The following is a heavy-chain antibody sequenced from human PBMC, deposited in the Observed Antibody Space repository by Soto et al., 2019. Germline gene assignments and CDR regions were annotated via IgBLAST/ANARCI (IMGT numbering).Heavy chain of an antibody. CDR3: AKDLRYFDWLFPGPATHYYYYGMDV. CDR1: GFTFSSYG. V-gene: IGHV3-30*18. D-gene: IGHD3-9*01. CDR2: ISYDGSNK. J-gene: IGHJ6*02. Sequence: GGSLRLSCAASGFTFSSYGMHWVRQAPGKGLEWVAVISYDGSNKYYADSVKGRFTISRDNSKNTLYLQMNSLRAEDTAVYYCAKDLRYFDWLFPGPATHYYYYGMDVWGQGTTVTV.